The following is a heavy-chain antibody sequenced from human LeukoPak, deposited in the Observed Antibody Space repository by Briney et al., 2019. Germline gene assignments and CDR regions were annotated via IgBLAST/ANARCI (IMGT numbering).Heavy chain of an antibody. CDR3: AREGGLYSSGWSPADY. J-gene: IGHJ4*02. D-gene: IGHD6-19*01. CDR2: ISAYNGNT. V-gene: IGHV1-18*01. CDR1: GYTFTSYD. Sequence: ASVKVSCKASGYTFTSYDISWVRQAPGQGLEWMGWISAYNGNTNYAQKLQGRVTMTTDTSTSTAYMELRSLRSDDTAVYYRAREGGLYSSGWSPADYWGQGTLVTVSS.